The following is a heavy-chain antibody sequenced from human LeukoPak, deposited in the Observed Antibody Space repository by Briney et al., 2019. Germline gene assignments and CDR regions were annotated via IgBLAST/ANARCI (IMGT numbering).Heavy chain of an antibody. CDR1: GYALTELS. D-gene: IGHD3-10*01. CDR2: FDPEVGKT. Sequence: ASVKVSCKVSGYALTELSMHWVRQAPGKGLEWMGGFDPEVGKTIYAQKFQGRVTMTEDTSTDTAYMELSSLRSEDTAVYYCATPSQTHYGSGVDIWGQGTMVTVSS. V-gene: IGHV1-24*01. J-gene: IGHJ3*02. CDR3: ATPSQTHYGSGVDI.